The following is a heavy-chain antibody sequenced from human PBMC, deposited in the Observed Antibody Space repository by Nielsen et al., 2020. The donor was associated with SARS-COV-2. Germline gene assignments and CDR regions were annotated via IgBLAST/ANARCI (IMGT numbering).Heavy chain of an antibody. CDR1: GFTVSSNY. J-gene: IGHJ4*02. CDR3: AKVELAYCGGDCYAFDY. D-gene: IGHD2-21*01. Sequence: GESLKISCAASGFTVSSNYMSWVRQAPGKGLEWVSVIYSGGSTYYADSVKGRFTISRDNSKNTLYLQMNSLRAEDTAVYYCAKVELAYCGGDCYAFDYWGQGTLVTVSS. V-gene: IGHV3-53*01. CDR2: IYSGGST.